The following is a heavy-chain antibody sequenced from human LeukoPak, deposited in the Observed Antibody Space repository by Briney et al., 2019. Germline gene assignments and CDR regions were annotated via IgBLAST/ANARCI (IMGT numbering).Heavy chain of an antibody. CDR3: ASLDMSEIS. CDR1: GVSFSSSG. V-gene: IGHV3-64*01. J-gene: IGHJ5*02. D-gene: IGHD2-15*01. CDR2: INADGGTK. Sequence: SGGSLRLSCAACGVSFSSSGMHWVRQAPGKGLEYVSSINADGGTKYYANSVKGRFTISRDNSKNTLYLQMGTVRRDDMAVYYCASLDMSEISWGQGTLVTVSS.